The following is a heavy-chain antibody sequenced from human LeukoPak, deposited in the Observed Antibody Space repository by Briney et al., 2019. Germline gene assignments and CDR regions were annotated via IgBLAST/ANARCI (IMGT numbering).Heavy chain of an antibody. D-gene: IGHD3-10*01. J-gene: IGHJ3*02. Sequence: GGSLRLSRAASGFTFSSYSMNWVRQAPGKGLEWVSSISSSSSYIYYADSVKGRFTISRDNAKNSLYLQMNSLRAEDTAVYYCARELVPGDAFDIWGQGTMVTVSS. CDR2: ISSSSSYI. CDR1: GFTFSSYS. V-gene: IGHV3-21*01. CDR3: ARELVPGDAFDI.